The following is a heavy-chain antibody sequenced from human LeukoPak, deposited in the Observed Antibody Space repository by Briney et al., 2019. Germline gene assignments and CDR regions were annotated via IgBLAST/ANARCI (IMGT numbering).Heavy chain of an antibody. CDR1: GGTFSSYA. Sequence: GASVKVSCKASGGTFSSYAISWVRQAPGQGLERMGGIIPIFGTANYAQKFQGRVTITADESTSTAYMELSSLRSEDTAVYYCARVRGNIYYYYYYMDVWGKGTTVTVSS. CDR2: IIPIFGTA. J-gene: IGHJ6*03. D-gene: IGHD2/OR15-2a*01. V-gene: IGHV1-69*13. CDR3: ARVRGNIYYYYYYMDV.